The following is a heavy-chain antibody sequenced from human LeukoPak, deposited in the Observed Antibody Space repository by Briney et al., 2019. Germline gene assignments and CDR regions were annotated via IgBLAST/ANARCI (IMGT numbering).Heavy chain of an antibody. D-gene: IGHD3-10*01. CDR1: GGSFSGYY. CDR2: INHSGST. Sequence: SETLSLTCAVYGGSFSGYYWSWIRQPTGKGLEWIGEINHSGSTNYNPSLKSRVTISVDTSKNQFSLKLSSVTAADTAVYYCARGAAWFGELPDFDYWGQGTLVTVSS. J-gene: IGHJ4*02. V-gene: IGHV4-34*01. CDR3: ARGAAWFGELPDFDY.